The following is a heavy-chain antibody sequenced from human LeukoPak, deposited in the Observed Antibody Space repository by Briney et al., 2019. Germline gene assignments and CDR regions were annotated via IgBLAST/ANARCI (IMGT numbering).Heavy chain of an antibody. CDR1: GFTFSSYA. D-gene: IGHD6-19*01. J-gene: IGHJ4*02. Sequence: GGSLRLSCAASGFTFSSYAMSWVRQAPGKGLEWVSVISGSGGTTYYADSVKGRFTISRDNSKNTLYLQMNSLRAEDTAVYYCANQIGAVTGYFDYWGQGTLVTVSS. CDR2: ISGSGGTT. CDR3: ANQIGAVTGYFDY. V-gene: IGHV3-23*01.